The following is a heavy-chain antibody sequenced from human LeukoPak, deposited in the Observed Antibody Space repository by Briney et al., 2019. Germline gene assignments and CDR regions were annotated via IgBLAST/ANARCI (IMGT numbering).Heavy chain of an antibody. CDR2: INHSGSN. J-gene: IGHJ1*01. V-gene: IGHV4-34*01. CDR3: AREGYCSGGSCYPEYFQH. CDR1: GGSFSGYY. D-gene: IGHD2-15*01. Sequence: SETLSLTCAVYGGSFSGYYWSWVRQPPGKGREWVGEINHSGSNNYNPSLKRGVTISVDTSTNQFSLKLTSVTAADTAVYYCAREGYCSGGSCYPEYFQHWGQGTLVTVSS.